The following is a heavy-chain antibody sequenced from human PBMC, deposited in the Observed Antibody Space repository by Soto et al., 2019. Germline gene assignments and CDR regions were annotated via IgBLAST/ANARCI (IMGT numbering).Heavy chain of an antibody. CDR1: GFTFSDHY. J-gene: IGHJ6*01. D-gene: IGHD1-26*01. Sequence: EVQLVESGGGLVQPGGSLRLSCAASGFTFSDHYMDWVRQAPGKGLEWVARSRNRVNSHTTEYAASVKGRFTISRDESNCSXXLQMNSLKIEDTAVYYCTRGLLGGAPSYTFHGMDVWGQGTTVTVSS. V-gene: IGHV3-72*01. CDR3: TRGLLGGAPSYTFHGMDV. CDR2: SRNRVNSHTT.